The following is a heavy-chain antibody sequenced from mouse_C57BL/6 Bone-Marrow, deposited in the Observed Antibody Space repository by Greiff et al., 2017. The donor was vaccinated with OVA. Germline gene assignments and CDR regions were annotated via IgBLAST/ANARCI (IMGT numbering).Heavy chain of an antibody. J-gene: IGHJ3*01. CDR1: GYAFSSYW. Sequence: VNVVESGAELVKPGASVKISCKASGYAFSSYWMNWVKQRPGKGLEWIGQIYPGDGDTNYNGKFKGKATLTADKSSSTAYMQLSSLTSEDAAVYCCAGVSSWFAYWGQGTLVTVSA. V-gene: IGHV1-80*01. D-gene: IGHD1-1*01. CDR3: AGVSSWFAY. CDR2: IYPGDGDT.